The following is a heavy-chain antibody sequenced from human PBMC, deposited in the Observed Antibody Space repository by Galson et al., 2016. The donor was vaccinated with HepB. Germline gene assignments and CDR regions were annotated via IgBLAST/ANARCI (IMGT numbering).Heavy chain of an antibody. CDR3: ARVSGNAFDI. CDR2: INPSGTT. CDR1: AGSISSGGYY. V-gene: IGHV4-31*03. J-gene: IGHJ3*02. Sequence: TLSLTCSVSAGSISSGGYYWSWIRQHPGQGLEWIGYINPSGTTYYNPSLSSRAAISVDTSKNQFSLEVSSVTAADTAVYYCARVSGNAFDIWGHGTMGTVSS.